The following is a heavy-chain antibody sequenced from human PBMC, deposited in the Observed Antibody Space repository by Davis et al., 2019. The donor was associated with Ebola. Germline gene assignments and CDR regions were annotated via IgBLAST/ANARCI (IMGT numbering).Heavy chain of an antibody. D-gene: IGHD2-15*01. V-gene: IGHV3-73*01. J-gene: IGHJ4*02. CDR3: SISGCSGGSCYGDY. CDR1: GFTFSGSA. CDR2: IRSKANSYAT. Sequence: GESLKISCAASGFTFSGSAMRWVRQASGKGLEWVGRIRSKANSYATAYAASVKGRFTISRDDSKNTAYLQMNSLKTEDTAVYYCSISGCSGGSCYGDYWGQGTLVTVSS.